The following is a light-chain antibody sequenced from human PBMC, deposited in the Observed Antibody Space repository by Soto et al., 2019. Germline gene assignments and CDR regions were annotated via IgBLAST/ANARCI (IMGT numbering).Light chain of an antibody. V-gene: IGKV1-39*01. CDR3: QQSYNTSPYT. Sequence: DIQMTQSPSSLSASVGDRVTITCRASQSISSYLNWYQQKPGKAPKLLIYAASSLQSGVPSRFSGCGSGTDFTLTISSLQPEDFATYYCQQSYNTSPYTFGQGTKLEIK. CDR1: QSISSY. J-gene: IGKJ2*01. CDR2: AAS.